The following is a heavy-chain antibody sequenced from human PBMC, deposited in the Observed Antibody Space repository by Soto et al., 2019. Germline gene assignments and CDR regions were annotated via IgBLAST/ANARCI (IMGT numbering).Heavy chain of an antibody. V-gene: IGHV3-23*01. D-gene: IGHD2-2*01. CDR2: ISGSGGST. CDR3: ARLGYCSSTSCRDSYYYYYGMDV. J-gene: IGHJ6*02. CDR1: GFTYSSYA. Sequence: PGGSLRLSCAASGFTYSSYAMSWVRQAPGKGLEWVSAISGSGGSTYYADSVKGRFTISRDNSKNTLYLQMNSLRAEDTAVYYCARLGYCSSTSCRDSYYYYYGMDVWGQGTTVTVSS.